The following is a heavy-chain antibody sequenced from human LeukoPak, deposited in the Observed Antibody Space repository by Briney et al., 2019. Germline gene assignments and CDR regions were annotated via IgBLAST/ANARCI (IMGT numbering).Heavy chain of an antibody. J-gene: IGHJ4*02. Sequence: GRSLRLSCAASGFTFSSYAMHWVRQAPGKGLEWVAVISYDGSNKYYADSVKGRFTISRDNSKNTLYLQMNSLRAEDTAVYYCAKSLYGGCDYWGQGTVVTVSS. V-gene: IGHV3-30-3*02. D-gene: IGHD3-16*02. CDR1: GFTFSSYA. CDR3: AKSLYGGCDY. CDR2: ISYDGSNK.